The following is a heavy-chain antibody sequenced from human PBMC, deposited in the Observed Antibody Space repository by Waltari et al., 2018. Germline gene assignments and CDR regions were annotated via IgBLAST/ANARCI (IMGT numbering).Heavy chain of an antibody. D-gene: IGHD6-13*01. V-gene: IGHV1-69*05. CDR1: GGTFSSYA. CDR3: ASFPAAGTPNNFDY. Sequence: QAQLVQSGAEVKKPGSSVKVSCKASGGTFSSYAISWVRQAPGQGLEWMGGIIPIFGTANYEQKVQGRVTITTDESTSTAYMELSSLRSEDTAVYYCASFPAAGTPNNFDYWGQGTLVTVSS. CDR2: IIPIFGTA. J-gene: IGHJ4*02.